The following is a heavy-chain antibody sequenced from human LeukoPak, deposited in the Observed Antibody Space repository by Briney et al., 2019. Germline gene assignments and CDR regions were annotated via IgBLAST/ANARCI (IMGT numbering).Heavy chain of an antibody. J-gene: IGHJ4*02. V-gene: IGHV3-23*01. CDR1: GFTFSSYA. CDR3: AKVHYYDFWSGYYVY. D-gene: IGHD3-3*01. Sequence: GGSLRLSCAASGFTFSSYAMSWVRQAPGKGLEWVSAISGSGGSTYYADSVKGLFTISRDNSKNTLYLQMNSLRAEDTAVYYCAKVHYYDFWSGYYVYWGQGTLVTVSS. CDR2: ISGSGGST.